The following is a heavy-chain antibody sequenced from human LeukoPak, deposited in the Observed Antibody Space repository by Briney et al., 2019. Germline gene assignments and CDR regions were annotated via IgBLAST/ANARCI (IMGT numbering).Heavy chain of an antibody. CDR1: GFTFSDYH. D-gene: IGHD6-19*01. CDR3: ARTVAGPDDAFDI. J-gene: IGHJ3*02. Sequence: PGGSLRLSCAASGFTFSDYHMSWLRQAPGKGLEWVSYISSSSSYTNYADSVKGRFTISRDNAKNSLYLQMNSLRAEDTAVYYCARTVAGPDDAFDIWGQGTMVTVSS. CDR2: ISSSSSYT. V-gene: IGHV3-11*06.